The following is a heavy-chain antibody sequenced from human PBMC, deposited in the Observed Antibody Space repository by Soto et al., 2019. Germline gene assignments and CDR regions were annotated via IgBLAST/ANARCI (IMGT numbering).Heavy chain of an antibody. J-gene: IGHJ4*02. CDR3: VPGWSEY. Sequence: GGSLRLSCVASLFTFSSSWMHWVRQGPGKGLVWVSRMNPDGSAINYADSVKGRFTTSRDNAKNILYLQMNSLRAEDTALYYCVPGWSEYWGQGTMVTVSS. CDR1: LFTFSSSW. V-gene: IGHV3-74*01. D-gene: IGHD2-15*01. CDR2: MNPDGSAI.